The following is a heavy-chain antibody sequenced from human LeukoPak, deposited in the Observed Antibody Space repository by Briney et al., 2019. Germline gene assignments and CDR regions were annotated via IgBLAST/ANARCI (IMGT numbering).Heavy chain of an antibody. V-gene: IGHV4-30-4*07. CDR2: IYYSGST. Sequence: SETLSLTCAVSGGSISSGGYSWSWIRQPPGKGLEWIGYIYYSGSTYYNPSLKSRVTISVDTSKNQFSLKPSSVTAADTAVYYCVRGGYIYDSSAYYARFDYWGQGTLVTVSS. CDR1: GGSISSGGYS. CDR3: VRGGYIYDSSAYYARFDY. J-gene: IGHJ4*02. D-gene: IGHD3-22*01.